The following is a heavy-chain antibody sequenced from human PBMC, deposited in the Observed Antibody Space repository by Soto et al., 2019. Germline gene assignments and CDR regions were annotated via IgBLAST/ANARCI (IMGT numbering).Heavy chain of an antibody. J-gene: IGHJ3*02. V-gene: IGHV3-21*01. CDR3: ARSGPTVTTPIMCAFDI. CDR1: GFTFSSYS. Sequence: EVQLVESGGGLVKPGGSLRLSCAASGFTFSSYSMNWVRQAPGKGLEWVSSISSSSSYIYYADSVKGRFTISRDNAKNSLYLQMNSLRAEDTAVYYCARSGPTVTTPIMCAFDIWGQGTMVTVSS. D-gene: IGHD4-17*01. CDR2: ISSSSSYI.